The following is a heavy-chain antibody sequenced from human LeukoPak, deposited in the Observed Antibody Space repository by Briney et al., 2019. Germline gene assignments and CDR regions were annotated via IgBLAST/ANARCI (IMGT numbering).Heavy chain of an antibody. CDR2: INQDGSEM. CDR3: ATLGGSSSWYEDY. D-gene: IGHD6-13*01. V-gene: IGHV3-7*01. J-gene: IGHJ4*02. CDR1: GFTFSRYW. Sequence: GGSLRLSCVASGFTFSRYWMSWVRQAPGKGLEWVANINQDGSEMYFVDSVRGRFTVSRDNAKNSLYLQMNSLRAEDTAVYYCATLGGSSSWYEDYWGQGTLVTVSS.